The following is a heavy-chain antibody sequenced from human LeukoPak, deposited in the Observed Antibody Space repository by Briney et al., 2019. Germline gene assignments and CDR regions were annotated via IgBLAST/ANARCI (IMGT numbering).Heavy chain of an antibody. CDR1: GFTFRTHG. D-gene: IGHD3-10*01. J-gene: IGHJ4*02. CDR2: ISYDANYE. Sequence: SGGSLRLSCAASGFTFRTHGMLWVRQAPGKGLEWVALISYDANYEYYADSVKGRFTISRDNSRNTVYLQMNSLRPEDTAVYYCAKDASGSYHSWGQGTLVTDSS. V-gene: IGHV3-30*18. CDR3: AKDASGSYHS.